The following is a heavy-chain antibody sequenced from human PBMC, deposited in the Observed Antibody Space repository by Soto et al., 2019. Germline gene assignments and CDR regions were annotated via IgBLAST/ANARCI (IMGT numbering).Heavy chain of an antibody. V-gene: IGHV4-30-4*01. CDR2: IYYSGST. CDR3: GRGQTAIDV. J-gene: IGHJ6*02. CDR1: GGTVTRGDHF. Sequence: QLQLQESGPGLVKPSETLSLTCSVSGGTVTRGDHFWSWVRQSPGQGLEWLGYIYYSGSTYFNPSLKGRVMMTIDTSKHQFSLNLRPVTAADTAVFYCGRGQTAIDVWGQGTTVTVSS. D-gene: IGHD5-18*01.